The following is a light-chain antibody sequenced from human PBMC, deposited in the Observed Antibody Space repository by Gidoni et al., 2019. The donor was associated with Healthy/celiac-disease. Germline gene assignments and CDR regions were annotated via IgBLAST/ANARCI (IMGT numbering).Light chain of an antibody. J-gene: IGKJ4*01. CDR3: QQYDNLPLT. CDR1: QDISNY. V-gene: IGKV1-33*01. Sequence: DIPITQSPSSLSASVGDRATITCQASQDISNYLNWYQQKPGKAPKLLIYDASNLETGVPSRFSGSGSGTDFTFTISSLQPEDIATYYCQQYDNLPLTFGGGTKVEIK. CDR2: DAS.